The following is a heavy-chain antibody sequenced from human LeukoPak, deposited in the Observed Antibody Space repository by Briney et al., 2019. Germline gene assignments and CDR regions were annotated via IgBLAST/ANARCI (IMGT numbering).Heavy chain of an antibody. D-gene: IGHD4-11*01. CDR1: GYTLTELS. Sequence: GASVKVSCKVSGYTLTELSMHWVRQAPGKGLEWMGGFDPEDGETIYAQKIQGRVTMTEDTSTDTAYMELSSLRSEDTAVYYCARDKAVTTELTQYFHHWGQGTLVTVSS. CDR2: FDPEDGET. V-gene: IGHV1-24*01. J-gene: IGHJ1*01. CDR3: ARDKAVTTELTQYFHH.